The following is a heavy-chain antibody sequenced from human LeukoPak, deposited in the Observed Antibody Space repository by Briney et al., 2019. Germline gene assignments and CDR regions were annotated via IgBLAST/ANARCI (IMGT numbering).Heavy chain of an antibody. J-gene: IGHJ3*02. D-gene: IGHD2-2*01. V-gene: IGHV3-72*01. CDR1: GFTFSDHY. Sequence: GGFLRLSCAASGFTFSDHYMDWVRQAPGKGLEWVGRTGNKANSYTTEYAASVKGRFTISRADSENSLYLQMNSLKTEDTAVYYCARVRYCSSTTCRGAFDIWGQGTMVTVSS. CDR2: TGNKANSYTT. CDR3: ARVRYCSSTTCRGAFDI.